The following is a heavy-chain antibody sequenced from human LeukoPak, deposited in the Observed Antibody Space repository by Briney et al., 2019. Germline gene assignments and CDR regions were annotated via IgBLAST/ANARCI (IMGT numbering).Heavy chain of an antibody. Sequence: HPGGSLRLSCVVSGITFSGYSMIWVRQAPGKGLEWLSYITSSGNTIYYADSVKGRFTISRDNAKNSLYLEMNRLRAEDTAVYYCARANYYDISGYDYWGQGTLVTVSS. J-gene: IGHJ4*02. CDR3: ARANYYDISGYDY. CDR1: GITFSGYS. D-gene: IGHD3-22*01. CDR2: ITSSGNTI. V-gene: IGHV3-48*04.